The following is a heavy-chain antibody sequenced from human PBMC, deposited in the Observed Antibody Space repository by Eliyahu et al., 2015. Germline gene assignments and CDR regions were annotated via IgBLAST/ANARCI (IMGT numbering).Heavy chain of an antibody. CDR1: GFXFGDYA. J-gene: IGHJ4*02. D-gene: IGHD1-26*01. Sequence: EVQLVESGGGLVQPGRSLRLSCTASGFXFGDYAMSWFRQAPGKGLEWVGFIRSKAYGGTTEYAASVKGRFTISRDDSKSIAYLQMNSLKTEDTAVYYCTRAGIVGAPLDYWGQGTLVTVSS. CDR2: IRSKAYGGTT. V-gene: IGHV3-49*03. CDR3: TRAGIVGAPLDY.